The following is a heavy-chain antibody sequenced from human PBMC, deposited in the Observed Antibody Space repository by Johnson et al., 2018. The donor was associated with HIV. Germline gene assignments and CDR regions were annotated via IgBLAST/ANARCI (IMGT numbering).Heavy chain of an antibody. V-gene: IGHV3-66*01. CDR3: AVGKYCSSTSCYMEDAFDI. J-gene: IGHJ3*02. Sequence: VQLVESGGGVVRPGGSLRLSCAASGFTFSDYYMNWIRQAPGKGLEWVSVIYSGGSTYYADSVKGRFTISRDNSKNTLYLQMNSLRAEDTAVYYCAVGKYCSSTSCYMEDAFDIWGQGTMVTVSS. CDR1: GFTFSDYY. CDR2: IYSGGST. D-gene: IGHD2-2*02.